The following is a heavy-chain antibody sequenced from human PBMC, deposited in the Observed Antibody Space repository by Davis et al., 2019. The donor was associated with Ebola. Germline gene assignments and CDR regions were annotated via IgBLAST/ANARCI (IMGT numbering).Heavy chain of an antibody. Sequence: GGSLRLSCAASGFTVSSNYMSWVRQAPGKGLEWVSLIYSGGSTYYADSVKGRFTISRHNSKNTLYLQMNSLRAEDTAVYYCATGIAARYYGMDVWGQGTTVTVSS. CDR2: IYSGGST. CDR1: GFTVSSNY. D-gene: IGHD6-6*01. CDR3: ATGIAARYYGMDV. V-gene: IGHV3-53*01. J-gene: IGHJ6*02.